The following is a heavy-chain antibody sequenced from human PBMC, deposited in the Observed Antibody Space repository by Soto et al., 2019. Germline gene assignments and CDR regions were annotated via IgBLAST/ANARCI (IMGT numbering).Heavy chain of an antibody. J-gene: IGHJ4*02. Sequence: EVQLVESGGGLGEPRGSLRLSCEASGFTFKNAWMSWLRQAPGRGLEWVGRIISNSDGGTAEYAAPVNGRFTISRDDSKNTLYLQMNSLKTEDTAVYYCTTDEGDSRSFYNFDYWGQGALVTVSS. D-gene: IGHD3-22*01. CDR2: IISNSDGGTA. CDR1: GFTFKNAW. CDR3: TTDEGDSRSFYNFDY. V-gene: IGHV3-15*07.